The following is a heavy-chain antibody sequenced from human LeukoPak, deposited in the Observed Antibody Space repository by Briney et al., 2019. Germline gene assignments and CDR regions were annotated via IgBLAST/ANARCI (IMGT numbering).Heavy chain of an antibody. V-gene: IGHV4-39*01. D-gene: IGHD2/OR15-2a*01. CDR1: GGSLNSNSYY. Sequence: SETLSLTCTVSGGSLNSNSYYWGWLRQPPGKGLEWIGSINYSGNTYYSPSLKSRVTISVDTSKNQFSLKLSSVTAADSAIYYCAGSYSSTWYSTFDLWGQGTVVTVSS. CDR2: INYSGNT. CDR3: AGSYSSTWYSTFDL. J-gene: IGHJ3*01.